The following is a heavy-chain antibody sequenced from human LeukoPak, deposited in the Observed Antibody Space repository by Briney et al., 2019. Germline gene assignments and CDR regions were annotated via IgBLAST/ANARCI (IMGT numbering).Heavy chain of an antibody. D-gene: IGHD7-27*01. Sequence: SETLSLTCTVSGGSISSYYWSWIRQPPGKGLEWIGYIYYSGSTNYNPSLKSRVTISVDTSKNQFSLKLSSVTAADTAVYYCARSQLGTFDPWGQGTLVTVSS. V-gene: IGHV4-59*01. CDR2: IYYSGST. CDR3: ARSQLGTFDP. J-gene: IGHJ5*02. CDR1: GGSISSYY.